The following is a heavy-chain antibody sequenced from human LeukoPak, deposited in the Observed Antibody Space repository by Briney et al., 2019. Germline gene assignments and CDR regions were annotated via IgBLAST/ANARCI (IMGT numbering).Heavy chain of an antibody. CDR1: GFTFSIYW. V-gene: IGHV3-7*01. CDR2: IKQDGSEK. D-gene: IGHD3-16*02. J-gene: IGHJ4*02. CDR3: ARETGYPYYFHY. Sequence: GGSLRLSCAASGFTFSIYWVSWVRQAPGKGLEWVANIKQDGSEKYYVDSVKGRFTISRDNAKNSLYLQMNSLRAEDTAVYYCARETGYPYYFHYWGQGTLVTVSS.